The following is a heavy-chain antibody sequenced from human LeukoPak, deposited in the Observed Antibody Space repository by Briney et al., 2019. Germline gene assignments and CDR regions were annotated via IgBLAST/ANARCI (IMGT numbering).Heavy chain of an antibody. CDR1: GYTFTSYA. CDR3: ARDKSIQPRVAGDPFDY. CDR2: INTNTGNP. V-gene: IGHV7-4-1*02. D-gene: IGHD6-19*01. Sequence: GASVKVSCKASGYTFTSYAMNWVRQAPGQGLEWMGWINTNTGNPTYAQGFTGRFVFSLDTSVSTAYLQISSLKAEDTAVYYCARDKSIQPRVAGDPFDYWGQGTLVTVSS. J-gene: IGHJ4*02.